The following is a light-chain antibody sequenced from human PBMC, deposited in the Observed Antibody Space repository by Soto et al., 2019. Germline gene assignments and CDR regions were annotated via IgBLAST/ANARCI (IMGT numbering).Light chain of an antibody. CDR2: RDS. Sequence: SYELTQPLSVSVALGQTARITCGGNNIGSKNVHWYQQKPGQAPVLVIYRDSNRPSGIPERFSGSNSGNTATLTISRAQAGDEADHYCHVWDSSTVVFGGGTKLTVL. V-gene: IGLV3-9*01. CDR1: NIGSKN. J-gene: IGLJ2*01. CDR3: HVWDSSTVV.